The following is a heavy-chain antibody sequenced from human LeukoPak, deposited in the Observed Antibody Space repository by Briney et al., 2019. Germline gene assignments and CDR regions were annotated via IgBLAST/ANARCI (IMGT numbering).Heavy chain of an antibody. V-gene: IGHV3-66*01. J-gene: IGHJ3*02. CDR3: AREWEAYCGGDCYPFDI. CDR1: GLTVSSY. Sequence: GGSLRLSCAASGLTVSSYMSWVRQAPGKGLEWVSVIYSGGSIYYADSVKGRFTISRDKSKNTLYLQMNSLRAEDTAVYYCAREWEAYCGGDCYPFDIWGQGTMVTVSS. D-gene: IGHD2-21*02. CDR2: IYSGGSI.